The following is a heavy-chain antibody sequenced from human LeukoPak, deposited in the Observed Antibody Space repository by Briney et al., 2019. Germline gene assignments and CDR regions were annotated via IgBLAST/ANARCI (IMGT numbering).Heavy chain of an antibody. CDR1: GGSISSGGYY. V-gene: IGHV4-39*01. CDR3: ARHDYVWGSYRSYFDY. J-gene: IGHJ4*02. CDR2: ICRSGST. D-gene: IGHD3-16*02. Sequence: PSETLSLTCTVSGGSISSGGYYWTWIRQPPGKGLEWIGTICRSGSTYYNPSLKSRVTISVNTSKNQFSLKLSSVTAADTAVYYCARHDYVWGSYRSYFDYWGQGTLVTVSS.